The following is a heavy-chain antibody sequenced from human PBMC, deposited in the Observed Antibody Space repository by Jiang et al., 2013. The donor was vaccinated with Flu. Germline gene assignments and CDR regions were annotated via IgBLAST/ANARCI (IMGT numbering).Heavy chain of an antibody. Sequence: GLVKPSETVSLTCTVSGGSISSHCWSWIRQPPGKGLEWIGYVGYSYDTGSTNNYNPSLKSRVTMSVDTSKNQFVLKMSSVTGADTAIYYCARDQGAAAGFGYWGQGTLVTVSS. CDR1: GGSISSHC. J-gene: IGHJ4*02. V-gene: IGHV4-59*11. D-gene: IGHD6-13*01. CDR2: VGYSYDTGSTN. CDR3: ARDQGAAAGFGY.